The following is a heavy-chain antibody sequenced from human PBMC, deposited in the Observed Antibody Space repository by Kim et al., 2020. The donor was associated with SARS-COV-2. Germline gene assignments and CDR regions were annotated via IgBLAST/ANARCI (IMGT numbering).Heavy chain of an antibody. V-gene: IGHV1-58*01. CDR3: AAGLGGYSYGYS. Sequence: NYAQKFQERVTITRDMSTSTAYMELSSLRSEDTAVYYCAAGLGGYSYGYSWGQGTLVTVSS. J-gene: IGHJ4*02. D-gene: IGHD5-18*01.